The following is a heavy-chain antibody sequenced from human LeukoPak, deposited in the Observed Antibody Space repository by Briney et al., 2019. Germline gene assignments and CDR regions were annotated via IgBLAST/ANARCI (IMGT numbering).Heavy chain of an antibody. J-gene: IGHJ4*02. CDR3: ARLVGLSTTASY. CDR2: IYPSGAS. D-gene: IGHD5/OR15-5a*01. Sequence: PSQTLSLTCAVSGGSISSGGFSWSWIRQPPGKGLEWIGYIYPSGASNYSPSLKRRVTILLNSSKNQFSLNLSSVTAADTAVYYCARLVGLSTTASYWGQGTLVIVSS. CDR1: GGSISSGGFS. V-gene: IGHV4-30-2*01.